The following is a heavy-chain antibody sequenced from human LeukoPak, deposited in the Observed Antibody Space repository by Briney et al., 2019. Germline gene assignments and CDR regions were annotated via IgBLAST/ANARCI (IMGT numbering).Heavy chain of an antibody. CDR2: TWYDGSNK. Sequence: PGGSLRLSCAASGFTFSSYGMHWVRQAPGKGLEWVAVTWYDGSNKYYADSVKGRFTISRDNSKNTLYLQMNSLRAEDTAVYYCARGEGWIQLWSFDYWGQGTLVTVSS. D-gene: IGHD5-18*01. J-gene: IGHJ4*02. CDR1: GFTFSSYG. CDR3: ARGEGWIQLWSFDY. V-gene: IGHV3-33*01.